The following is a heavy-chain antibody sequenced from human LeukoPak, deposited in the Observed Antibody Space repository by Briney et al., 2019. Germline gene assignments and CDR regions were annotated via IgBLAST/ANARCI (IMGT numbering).Heavy chain of an antibody. CDR2: ISGSGSST. Sequence: GGSLRLSSAPSVFTFSSYAMSSGRQAPGKGLEGVSAISGSGSSTYYADSVKGRFTISRDNSKDTLYLQLNSLRAEDTAVYYCATDGQVWFQGGLDYWGQGTLVTVSS. CDR1: VFTFSSYA. D-gene: IGHD3/OR15-3a*01. CDR3: ATDGQVWFQGGLDY. V-gene: IGHV3-23*01. J-gene: IGHJ4*02.